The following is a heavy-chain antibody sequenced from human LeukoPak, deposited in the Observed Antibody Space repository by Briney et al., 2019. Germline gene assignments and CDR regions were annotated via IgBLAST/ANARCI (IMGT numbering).Heavy chain of an antibody. CDR3: ARAKFNSNNGFTFDY. D-gene: IGHD4-11*01. CDR2: IIPIFGTA. J-gene: IGHJ4*02. V-gene: IGHV1-69*05. Sequence: GSSVKVSCKASGGTFSSYAISWVRQAPGQGLERMGGIIPIFGTANYAQKFQGRVTITTDGSTSTAYMELSSLRSEDTAVYYCARAKFNSNNGFTFDYWGQGTLVTVSS. CDR1: GGTFSSYA.